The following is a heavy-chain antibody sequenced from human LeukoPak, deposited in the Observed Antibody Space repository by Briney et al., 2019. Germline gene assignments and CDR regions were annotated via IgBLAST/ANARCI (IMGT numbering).Heavy chain of an antibody. J-gene: IGHJ6*03. D-gene: IGHD3-10*01. CDR3: ARVRGKARAYYYYYMDV. CDR1: GGSISSYY. V-gene: IGHV4-59*01. CDR2: IYYSGST. Sequence: PSETLSLTCTVSGGSISSYYWSWIRQPPGKGLEWIGYIYYSGSTNYNPSLKSRVTISVDTSKNQFSLKLSSVTAADTAVYYCARVRGKARAYYYYYMDVWGKGTTVTISS.